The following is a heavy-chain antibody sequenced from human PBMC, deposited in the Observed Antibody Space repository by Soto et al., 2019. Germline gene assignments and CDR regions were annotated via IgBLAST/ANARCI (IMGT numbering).Heavy chain of an antibody. D-gene: IGHD3-22*01. V-gene: IGHV4-39*01. CDR3: ARRELPPYYDSSGYYLDY. J-gene: IGHJ4*02. CDR2: IYYSGST. Sequence: SETLSLTCTVSGGSISSSSYFWGWIRQPPGKGLEWIGYIYYSGSTYYNPSLKSRVTISVDTSKNQFSLKLSSVTAADTAVYYCARRELPPYYDSSGYYLDYWGQGTLVTVSS. CDR1: GGSISSSSYF.